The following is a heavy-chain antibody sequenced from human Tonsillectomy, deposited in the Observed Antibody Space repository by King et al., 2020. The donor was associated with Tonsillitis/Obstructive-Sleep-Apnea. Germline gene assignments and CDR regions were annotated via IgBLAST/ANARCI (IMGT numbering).Heavy chain of an antibody. CDR2: IYYTGTT. J-gene: IGHJ5*02. D-gene: IGHD3-22*01. Sequence: QLQESGPGLVKPSETLSLTCTVSGGSINSRSYYWGWVRQPPGKGLEWIGSIYYTGTTSYNPSLKSRVTIYVDTSKKQFSLKLSSVTAADTAVYYCARHLYFYDTSGYSQFDPWDQGTLVTVSS. CDR3: ARHLYFYDTSGYSQFDP. CDR1: GGSINSRSYY. V-gene: IGHV4-39*01.